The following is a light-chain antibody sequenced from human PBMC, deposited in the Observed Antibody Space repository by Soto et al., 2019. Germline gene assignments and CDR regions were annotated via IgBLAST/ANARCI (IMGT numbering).Light chain of an antibody. Sequence: QSALTQPASVSGSPGQSITISCTGTSSDVGGYNDVSCYQQHPGKAPKLMIYEVSNRPSGVSNRFSGSKSGNTASLTISGLQAEDEADYYCSSYTSSSTQVFGTGTKVTVL. V-gene: IGLV2-14*01. CDR2: EVS. J-gene: IGLJ1*01. CDR1: SSDVGGYND. CDR3: SSYTSSSTQV.